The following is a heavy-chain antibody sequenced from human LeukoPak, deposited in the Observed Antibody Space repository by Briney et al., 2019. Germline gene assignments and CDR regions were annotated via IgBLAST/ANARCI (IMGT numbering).Heavy chain of an antibody. V-gene: IGHV3-7*01. CDR3: ARNGVGVGATHDAFDI. CDR1: GFTFSSYW. Sequence: PGGSLRLSCAASGFTFSSYWMSWVRQAPGKGLEWVANIKQDGSEKYYVDSVKGRFTISRDNAKNSLYLQMNSLRAEDTAVYYCARNGVGVGATHDAFDIWGQGTMVTVSS. CDR2: IKQDGSEK. D-gene: IGHD1-26*01. J-gene: IGHJ3*02.